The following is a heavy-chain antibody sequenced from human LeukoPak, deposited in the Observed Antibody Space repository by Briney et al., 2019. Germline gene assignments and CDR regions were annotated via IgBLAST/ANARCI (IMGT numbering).Heavy chain of an antibody. V-gene: IGHV1-2*02. D-gene: IGHD3-16*01. J-gene: IGHJ4*02. CDR2: INPNSGDT. CDR1: GYTFTGYY. CDR3: ATQRGSYLWGTDFDY. Sequence: GASVKVSCKASGYTFTGYYMHWVRQAPGQGLEWMGWINPNSGDTKYAQKFQGRVTMTRDTSISTAYMDLSRLRSDDTAVYYCATQRGSYLWGTDFDYWGQGTLVTVSS.